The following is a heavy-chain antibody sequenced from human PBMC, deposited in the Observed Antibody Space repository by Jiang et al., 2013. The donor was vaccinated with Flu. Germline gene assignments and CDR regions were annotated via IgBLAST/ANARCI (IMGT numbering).Heavy chain of an antibody. J-gene: IGHJ4*02. D-gene: IGHD3-10*01. V-gene: IGHV5-51*01. CDR3: SRYDYGSGSYYNQIDY. CDR2: IYPSDSDT. Sequence: KGLEWMGIIYPSDSDTRYSPSFQGQVTISADKSISTAYLQWSNLKASDTAMYYCSRYDYGSGSYYNQIDYWGQGTLVTVSS.